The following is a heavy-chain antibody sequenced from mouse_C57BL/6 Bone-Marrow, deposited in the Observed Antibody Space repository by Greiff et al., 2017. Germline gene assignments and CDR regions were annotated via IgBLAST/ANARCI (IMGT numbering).Heavy chain of an antibody. CDR3: ARGDDDGFY. CDR2: ISDGGSYT. J-gene: IGHJ2*01. Sequence: EVMLVESGGGLVKPGGSLKLSCAASGFTFSSYAMSWVRQTPEKRLEWVATISDGGSYTYYPDNVKGRFTISRDNAKNNLYLQMSHLKSEDTAMYYCARGDDDGFYWGQGTTLTVSS. V-gene: IGHV5-4*03. CDR1: GFTFSSYA. D-gene: IGHD2-4*01.